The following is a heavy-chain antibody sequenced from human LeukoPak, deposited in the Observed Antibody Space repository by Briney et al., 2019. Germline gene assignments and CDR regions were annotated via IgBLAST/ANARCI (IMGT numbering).Heavy chain of an antibody. V-gene: IGHV3-74*01. CDR3: ARGPNSNWSGLDF. CDR1: GFSFSGHW. CDR2: ISPTGSTT. D-gene: IGHD6-6*01. J-gene: IGHJ4*02. Sequence: GGSLRLSCTASGFSFSGHWMHWARQLPGKGLVWVSRISPTGSTTSYADSMKGRFTVSRDNAKNTLYLQVNNLRAEDTAVYYCARGPNSNWSGLDFWGQGTLLTVSS.